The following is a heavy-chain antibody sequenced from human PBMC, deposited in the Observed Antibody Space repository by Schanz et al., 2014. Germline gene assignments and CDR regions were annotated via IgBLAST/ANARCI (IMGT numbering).Heavy chain of an antibody. J-gene: IGHJ3*01. V-gene: IGHV3-11*01. CDR2: ISSSGGHI. Sequence: VQLVESGGGLLQPGGSLRLSCAASGFTFSDYYMAWILQAPGKGLEWVSSISSSGGHIYYADSVKGRFTITRDIAKNSLSLQMNSLRAEDTAVYFCARDEGRDGYNLAFDVWGQGTLVTVSS. CDR1: GFTFSDYY. D-gene: IGHD5-12*01. CDR3: ARDEGRDGYNLAFDV.